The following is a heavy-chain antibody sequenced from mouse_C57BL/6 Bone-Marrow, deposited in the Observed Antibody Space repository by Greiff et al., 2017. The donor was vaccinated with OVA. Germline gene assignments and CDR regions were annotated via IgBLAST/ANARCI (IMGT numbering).Heavy chain of an antibody. D-gene: IGHD1-1*01. V-gene: IGHV14-1*01. J-gene: IGHJ1*03. CDR2: IDPEDGDT. CDR3: TTYPYYYGSSFYWYFDV. CDR1: GFNIKDYY. Sequence: VQLQQPGAELVRPGASVKLSCTASGFNIKDYYMHWVKQRPEQGLEWIGRIDPEDGDTEYAPKFQGQATMTADTSSNTAYLQLSSLTSEDTAVYYCTTYPYYYGSSFYWYFDVWGTGTTVTVSS.